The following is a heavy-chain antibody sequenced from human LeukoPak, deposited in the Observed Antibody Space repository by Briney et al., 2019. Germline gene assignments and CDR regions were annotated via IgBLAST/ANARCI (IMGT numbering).Heavy chain of an antibody. D-gene: IGHD6-13*01. CDR3: ARSYSSSDHYYYFGMDV. CDR1: GGSISSYY. J-gene: IGHJ6*02. Sequence: PSETLRLTCTVSGGSISSYYWNWIRQPPGKGLEWIGYINYIRTTDYNPSLKSRVTISLDTSKNRFSLKLSSVTAADTAMYYCARSYSSSDHYYYFGMDVLVRGTTPSVSS. V-gene: IGHV4-59*08. CDR2: INYIRTT.